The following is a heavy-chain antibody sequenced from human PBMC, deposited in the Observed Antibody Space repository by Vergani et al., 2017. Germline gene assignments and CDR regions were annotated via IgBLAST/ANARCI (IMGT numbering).Heavy chain of an antibody. CDR1: GFTFSSYS. J-gene: IGHJ4*02. Sequence: EVQLVESGGGLVQPGGSLRLSCAASGFTFSSYSMNWVRQAPGKGLEWVSYISSSSSTIYYADSVKGRFTISRDNAKNSLYLQMNSLRAEDTAVYYCAGGIVVVTSRFHYWGQGTLVTVSS. V-gene: IGHV3-48*01. D-gene: IGHD2-21*02. CDR3: AGGIVVVTSRFHY. CDR2: ISSSSSTI.